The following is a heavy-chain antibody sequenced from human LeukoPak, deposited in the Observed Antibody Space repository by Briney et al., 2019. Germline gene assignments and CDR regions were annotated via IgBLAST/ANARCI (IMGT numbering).Heavy chain of an antibody. V-gene: IGHV3-30-3*01. D-gene: IGHD6-13*01. J-gene: IGHJ3*02. Sequence: GGSLRLSCAASGFTFSTYAMHWVRQAPGKGLEWVAVISYDGSNKYYADSVKGRFTISRDNSKNTLYLQMNSLRAEDTAVYYCARAGIAAVSILYAFDIWGQGTMVTDSS. CDR1: GFTFSTYA. CDR2: ISYDGSNK. CDR3: ARAGIAAVSILYAFDI.